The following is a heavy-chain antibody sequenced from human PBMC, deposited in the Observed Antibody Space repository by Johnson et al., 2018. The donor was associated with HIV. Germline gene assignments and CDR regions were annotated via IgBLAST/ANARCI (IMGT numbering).Heavy chain of an antibody. CDR1: GFTFSSYA. CDR2: ISWNSGSI. D-gene: IGHD6-6*01. J-gene: IGHJ3*02. CDR3: ARDAGSSSSWGAFDI. Sequence: QVQLVESGGGVVQPGRSLRLSCAASGFTFSSYAMHWVRQAPGKGLEWVSGISWNSGSIGYADSVKGRFTISRDNSKNTLYLQMNSLRAEDTAVYYCARDAGSSSSWGAFDIWGQGTMVTVSS. V-gene: IGHV3-NL1*01.